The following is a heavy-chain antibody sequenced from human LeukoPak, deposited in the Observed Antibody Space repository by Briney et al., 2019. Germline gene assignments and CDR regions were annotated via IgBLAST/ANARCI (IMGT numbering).Heavy chain of an antibody. J-gene: IGHJ4*02. CDR2: ISGSGGST. Sequence: GASLRLSCAASGFTFSSYAMSWVRQAPGKGLEWVSAISGSGGSTYYAGSVKGRFTISRDNSKNTLYLQMNSLRAEDTAVYYCAKVGAYYYDSSGYWVYFDYWGQGTLVTVSS. V-gene: IGHV3-23*01. D-gene: IGHD3-22*01. CDR1: GFTFSSYA. CDR3: AKVGAYYYDSSGYWVYFDY.